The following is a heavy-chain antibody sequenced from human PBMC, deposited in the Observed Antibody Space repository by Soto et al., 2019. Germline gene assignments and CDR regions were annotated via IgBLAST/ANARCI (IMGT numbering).Heavy chain of an antibody. CDR2: IYWNDDK. J-gene: IGHJ4*02. Sequence: QITLKESGPTLVEPTQTLTLTCTYSGFSLRTTGMSVGWIRQPPGKALEWLGIIYWNDDKRYSPSLKNRFTLTSDISKSQVVLTMTNMDPVDTATYYCAHTWGLPFDYWGQGTLVIVSS. CDR1: GFSLRTTGMS. CDR3: AHTWGLPFDY. D-gene: IGHD3-16*01. V-gene: IGHV2-5*01.